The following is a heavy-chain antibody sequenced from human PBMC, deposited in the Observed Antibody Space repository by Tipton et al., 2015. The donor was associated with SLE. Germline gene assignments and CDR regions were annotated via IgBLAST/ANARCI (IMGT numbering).Heavy chain of an antibody. Sequence: TLSLTCTVSGVSVTRYYWSWIRQPPGKGLEWIGYICYSGSSDYNPSLKSRVTMSADTSKNHFFLKLSSVTAADTAVYFCARDKSNWDIDYWGQGTLVTVSS. CDR2: ICYSGSS. V-gene: IGHV4-59*02. CDR3: ARDKSNWDIDY. CDR1: GVSVTRYY. D-gene: IGHD1-1*01. J-gene: IGHJ4*02.